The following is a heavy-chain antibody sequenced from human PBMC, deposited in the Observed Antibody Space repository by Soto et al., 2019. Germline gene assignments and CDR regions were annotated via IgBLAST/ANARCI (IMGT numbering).Heavy chain of an antibody. D-gene: IGHD2-2*01. CDR2: ISYDGGNK. CDR1: GFTFSSYA. Sequence: QVQLVESGGGVVQPGRSLRLSCAASGFTFSSYAMHWVRQAPGKGLEWVAVISYDGGNKYYAESVKGRFTISRDNSKNTLYLQMNSLRAEDAAVYYCAKTLGYCSSSSCSKDYYYYYGLDVWGQGTTVTVSS. J-gene: IGHJ6*02. V-gene: IGHV3-30*04. CDR3: AKTLGYCSSSSCSKDYYYYYGLDV.